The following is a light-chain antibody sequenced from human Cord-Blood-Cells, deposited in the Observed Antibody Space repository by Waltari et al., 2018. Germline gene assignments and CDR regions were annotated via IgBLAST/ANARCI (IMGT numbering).Light chain of an antibody. J-gene: IGLJ2*01. CDR1: SLRSYY. CDR3: NSRDSSGNHVV. CDR2: GKN. Sequence: SSELTQDPAVSVALGQPVRITCQGDSLRSYYASWYQQKPGQAPVLVLYGKNNRPSGIPDRFSGSSSGNTASLTITGAQAEDEADYYCNSRDSSGNHVVFGGGTKLTVL. V-gene: IGLV3-19*01.